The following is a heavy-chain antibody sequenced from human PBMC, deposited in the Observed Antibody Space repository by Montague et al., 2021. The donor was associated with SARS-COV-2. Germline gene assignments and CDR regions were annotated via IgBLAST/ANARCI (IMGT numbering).Heavy chain of an antibody. CDR3: ARLKRYFDSSGSPSAFDF. CDR2: IYYTGNT. CDR1: GGSTTNNIDY. J-gene: IGHJ3*01. D-gene: IGHD3-22*01. V-gene: IGHV4-39*02. Sequence: SETLSLTCTVSGGSTTNNIDYWAWIRQPPGKGLEWIGSIYYTGNTYYNPSVKSRVTISVVTSKNHFTLKLSSVAAAETAVYYCARLKRYFDSSGSPSAFDFWGQGTKGTVSS.